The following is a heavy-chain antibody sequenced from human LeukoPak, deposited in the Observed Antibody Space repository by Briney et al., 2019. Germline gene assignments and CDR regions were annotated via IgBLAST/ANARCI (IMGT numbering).Heavy chain of an antibody. V-gene: IGHV3-33*08. CDR2: IWYDGSKK. D-gene: IGHD6-19*01. CDR1: GFIFSDYY. CDR3: ARGGSRTVADPRVGY. J-gene: IGHJ4*02. Sequence: GGSLRLSCAASGFIFSDYYMSWIRQAPGKGLEWVAVIWYDGSKKYYADSVKGRFIISRDNSRNTLYLQMNSLRVEDTTVYYCARGGSRTVADPRVGYWGQGTLVTVFS.